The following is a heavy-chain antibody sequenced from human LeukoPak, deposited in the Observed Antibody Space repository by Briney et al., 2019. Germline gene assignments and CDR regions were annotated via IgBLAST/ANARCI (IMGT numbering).Heavy chain of an antibody. CDR3: STTYYYDSSEGY. D-gene: IGHD3-22*01. J-gene: IGHJ4*02. CDR1: GFTFSNAW. CDR2: IKSKTDGGTT. V-gene: IGHV3-15*07. Sequence: PGGSLRLSCAASGFTFSNAWMNWVRQAPGKGLEWVGRIKSKTDGGTTDYAAPVKGRFTISRDDSKNTLYLQMNSLRTEDTAVYYCSTTYYYDSSEGYWGQGTLVTVSS.